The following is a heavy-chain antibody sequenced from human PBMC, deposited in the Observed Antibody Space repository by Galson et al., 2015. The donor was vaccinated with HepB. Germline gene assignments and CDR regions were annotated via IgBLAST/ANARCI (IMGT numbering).Heavy chain of an antibody. CDR3: AREQQLRFDY. Sequence: SLRLSCAASGFTFYTYWMSWVRQAPGKGLEWVANIKQDGSAKYYVDSVKGRFTISRDNAKNSLYLQMNSLRAEDTAVYYCAREQQLRFDYWGQGTLVTVSS. D-gene: IGHD6-13*01. CDR2: IKQDGSAK. CDR1: GFTFYTYW. J-gene: IGHJ4*02. V-gene: IGHV3-7*03.